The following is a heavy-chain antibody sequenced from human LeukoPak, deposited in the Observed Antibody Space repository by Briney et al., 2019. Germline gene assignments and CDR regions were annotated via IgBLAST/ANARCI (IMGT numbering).Heavy chain of an antibody. CDR3: ARRTYYEFDP. CDR1: GGSISSGDYS. Sequence: SQTLSLTCTVSGGSISSGDYSWSWIRQPPGKGLEWNGYISYSGSTYYNPSLKSRVTISVDTSKNQFSLKLSSVTAADTAVYYCARRTYYEFDPWGQGTLVTVSS. J-gene: IGHJ5*02. CDR2: ISYSGST. D-gene: IGHD3-3*01. V-gene: IGHV4-30-4*08.